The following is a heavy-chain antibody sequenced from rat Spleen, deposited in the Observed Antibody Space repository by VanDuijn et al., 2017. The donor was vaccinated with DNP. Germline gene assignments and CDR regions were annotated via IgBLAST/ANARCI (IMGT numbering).Heavy chain of an antibody. CDR3: TRGNYGGYYYVMDA. D-gene: IGHD1-11*01. CDR2: ISYSGAT. Sequence: EVQLQESGPGLVKPSQSLSLTCSVADYSITSNYWAWIRKFPGNKMDWMGYISYSGATAYHPSLKSRISITRDTSKNQFFLQVNTVTTEDTAIYYCTRGNYGGYYYVMDAWGQGASVTVSS. J-gene: IGHJ4*01. V-gene: IGHV3-1*01. CDR1: DYSITSNY.